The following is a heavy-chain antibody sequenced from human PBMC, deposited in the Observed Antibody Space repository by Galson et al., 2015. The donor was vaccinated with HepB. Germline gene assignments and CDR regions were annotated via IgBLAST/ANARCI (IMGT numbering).Heavy chain of an antibody. V-gene: IGHV3-30*18. CDR3: AKVYERQLIDY. D-gene: IGHD6-13*01. J-gene: IGHJ4*02. CDR1: GFSFSDYG. Sequence: SLRLSCAASGFSFSDYGIHWVRQAPGKGLEWVAVISYDGSNKYYAVSVRGRFTISRDNSKSTVYLQMNSLRAEDTAVYYCAKVYERQLIDYWGQGTLVTVSS. CDR2: ISYDGSNK.